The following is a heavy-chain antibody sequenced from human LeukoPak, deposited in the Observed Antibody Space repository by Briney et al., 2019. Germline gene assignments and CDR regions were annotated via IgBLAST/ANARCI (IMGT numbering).Heavy chain of an antibody. V-gene: IGHV5-51*01. CDR3: ARRGLQSEYFDY. CDR2: IYPGDSDT. CDR1: GYSFTSYW. Sequence: GESLKISCKGSGYSFTSYWIAWVRQMPGKGLEYVGIIYPGDSDTRYSPSFHGQVTISADKSITTAYLQWSSLKASDTAMYYCARRGLQSEYFDYWGQGTLVTVSS. D-gene: IGHD4-11*01. J-gene: IGHJ4*02.